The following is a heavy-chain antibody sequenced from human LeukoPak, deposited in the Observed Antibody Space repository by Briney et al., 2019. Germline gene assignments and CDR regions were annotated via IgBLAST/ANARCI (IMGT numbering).Heavy chain of an antibody. CDR3: AKEKNSGYYYHFDY. J-gene: IGHJ4*02. Sequence: TGGSLRLSCAASGFTFTNFGMSWVRQAPGKGLEWVSAVSGGGGSTFYADPVKGRFTISRDNSKNTVYLQMNSLRAEDTAIYYCAKEKNSGYYYHFDYWGQGTLVTVSS. D-gene: IGHD3-22*01. V-gene: IGHV3-23*01. CDR1: GFTFTNFG. CDR2: VSGGGGST.